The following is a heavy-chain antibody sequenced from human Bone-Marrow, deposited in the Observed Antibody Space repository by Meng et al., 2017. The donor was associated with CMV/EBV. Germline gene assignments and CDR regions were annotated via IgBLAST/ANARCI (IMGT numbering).Heavy chain of an antibody. V-gene: IGHV3-74*03. Sequence: GESLKISCAASGFTFSNFWMHWVRQAPGKGLVWVSRINLHGSRTSYADSVKGRFTISRDNAKNTLYLQMNSLRAEDTAFYYCAREGQGGNWFDPWGQGTLVTVSS. CDR2: INLHGSRT. J-gene: IGHJ5*02. CDR3: AREGQGGNWFDP. CDR1: GFTFSNFW.